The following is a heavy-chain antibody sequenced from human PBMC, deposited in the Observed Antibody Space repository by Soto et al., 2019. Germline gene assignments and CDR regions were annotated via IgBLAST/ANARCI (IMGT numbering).Heavy chain of an antibody. J-gene: IGHJ1*01. CDR1: GYNFTNHW. D-gene: IGHD1-26*01. V-gene: IGHV5-10-1*01. CDR3: ARLADPQAWDC. Sequence: GGTLENSCKGVGYNFTNHWVSRVGQMPGKGLEWVGRIAPSDSYTNYSPSFQGHVTISADKSISTAYLQWSSLKASDTAMYYCARLADPQAWDCWGQGTLVTVSS. CDR2: IAPSDSYT.